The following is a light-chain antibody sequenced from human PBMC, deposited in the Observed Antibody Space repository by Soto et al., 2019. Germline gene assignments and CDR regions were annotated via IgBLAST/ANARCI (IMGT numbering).Light chain of an antibody. V-gene: IGKV2-30*01. J-gene: IGKJ2*01. CDR3: VQGTHWPPGT. CDR2: KVS. Sequence: DVVMTQSPLSLPVTLGQPASISCRSSRSLMYSDGISYLSWFQQRTGQLPTRLIYKVSNRDSWVTDRFSGSGSGTDLTLNMSRVEADDVVEYFCVQGTHWPPGTLGQGTKVEIK. CDR1: RSLMYSDGISY.